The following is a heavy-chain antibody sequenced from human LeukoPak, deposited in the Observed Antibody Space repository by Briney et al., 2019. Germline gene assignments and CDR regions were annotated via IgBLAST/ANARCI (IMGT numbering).Heavy chain of an antibody. CDR1: GYIFTSYH. D-gene: IGHD3-10*01. Sequence: GAPVKVSCKASGYIFTSYHMHWVRQAPGQGLEWMGIINPSGGSTTYAQKFQGRVTMTRDTSTSTVYMEVSSLRSDDTAVYYCARLPSSASYIVDHWGQGTLVTVSS. J-gene: IGHJ4*02. CDR2: INPSGGST. CDR3: ARLPSSASYIVDH. V-gene: IGHV1-46*01.